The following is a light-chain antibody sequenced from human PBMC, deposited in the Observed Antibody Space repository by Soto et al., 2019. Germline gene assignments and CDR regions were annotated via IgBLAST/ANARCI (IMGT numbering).Light chain of an antibody. J-gene: IGKJ4*01. CDR2: DAS. V-gene: IGKV3-11*01. Sequence: EIVLTQSPATLSLSPGERATLSCRASQSVSSYLAWYQQKPGQAPRLLIYDASNRATGIPARFSGSGSGTDFTLTISSRKPEDFAVYYCQQRSNWPPLTFGGGTKVEIK. CDR1: QSVSSY. CDR3: QQRSNWPPLT.